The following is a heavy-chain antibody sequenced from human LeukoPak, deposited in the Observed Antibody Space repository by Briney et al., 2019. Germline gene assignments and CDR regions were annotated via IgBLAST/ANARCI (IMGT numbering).Heavy chain of an antibody. Sequence: GGSLRLSCAPSGFSFRSFAMTWVRQPPGKGLEWVSAFSVGGDSTYYTDSVKGRFSISRDNSKNTVYLQMNSLRGEDTAVYFCAKVSLGYCSITSCYTFDYWGQGTLVTVSS. CDR2: FSVGGDST. V-gene: IGHV3-23*01. J-gene: IGHJ4*02. D-gene: IGHD2-2*02. CDR3: AKVSLGYCSITSCYTFDY. CDR1: GFSFRSFA.